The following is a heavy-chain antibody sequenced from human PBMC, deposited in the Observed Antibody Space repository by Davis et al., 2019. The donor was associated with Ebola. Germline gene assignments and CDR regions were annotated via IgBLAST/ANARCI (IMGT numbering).Heavy chain of an antibody. V-gene: IGHV1-18*01. J-gene: IGHJ5*02. CDR1: GYTFTSYG. CDR3: ARGLPRFFALNWFDP. Sequence: AASVKVSCKASGYTFTSYGISWVRQAPGQGLEWMGWISAYNGNTNYAQKLQGRVTMTRDTSTSTVYMELSSLRSEDTAVYYCARGLPRFFALNWFDPWGQGTLVTVSS. CDR2: ISAYNGNT. D-gene: IGHD4-11*01.